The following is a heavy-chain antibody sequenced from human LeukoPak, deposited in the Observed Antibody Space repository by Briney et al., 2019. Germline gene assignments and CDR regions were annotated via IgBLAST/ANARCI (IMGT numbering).Heavy chain of an antibody. D-gene: IGHD3-9*01. V-gene: IGHV3-30*02. CDR2: IRYDGSNK. CDR3: AKDQRNYDILTGYEVSWFDP. Sequence: PGGSLRLSYAASGFTFSSYGMHWVRQAPGKGLEWVAFIRYDGSNKYYADSVKGRFTISRDNSKNTLYLQMNSLRAEDTAVYYCAKDQRNYDILTGYEVSWFDPWGQGTLVTVSS. J-gene: IGHJ5*02. CDR1: GFTFSSYG.